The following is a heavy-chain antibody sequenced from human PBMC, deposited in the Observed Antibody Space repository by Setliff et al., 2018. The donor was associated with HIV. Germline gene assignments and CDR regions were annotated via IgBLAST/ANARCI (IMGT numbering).Heavy chain of an antibody. CDR2: IYYSGST. CDR3: ARLWFGELLYDY. D-gene: IGHD3-10*01. Sequence: SETLSLTCTVSGGSISSSSYHWGWIRQPPGKGLEWIGSIYYSGSTYYNPSLKSRVTTSVDTSKNQFSLKLSSVTAADTAVYYCARLWFGELLYDYWGQGTLVTVSS. CDR1: GGSISSSSYH. V-gene: IGHV4-39*07. J-gene: IGHJ4*02.